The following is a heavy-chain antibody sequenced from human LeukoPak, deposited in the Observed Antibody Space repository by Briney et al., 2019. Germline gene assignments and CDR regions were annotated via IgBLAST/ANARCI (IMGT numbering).Heavy chain of an antibody. CDR3: AKDRFGNSYGYPALYSGPDY. V-gene: IGHV3-9*01. CDR2: ISWNSGSI. D-gene: IGHD5-18*01. CDR1: GFTFDDYA. J-gene: IGHJ4*02. Sequence: GASLRLSCAASGFTFDDYAMHWVRQAPGKGLEWVSGISWNSGSIGYADSVKGRFTISRDNAKNSLYLQMNSLRAEDTAIYYCAKDRFGNSYGYPALYSGPDYWGQGTLVTVSS.